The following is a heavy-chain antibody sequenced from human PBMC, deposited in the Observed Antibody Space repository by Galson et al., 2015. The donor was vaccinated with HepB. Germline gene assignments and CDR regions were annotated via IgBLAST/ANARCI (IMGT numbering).Heavy chain of an antibody. Sequence: SLRLSCAASGFSFRSYWMSWVRQAPGKGLEWVADIKQDGSEEYYVDSVKGRFAIFRDNARNSRYLQMNCLRAEDTVVYFCARDTGVSRTDDWSFDLWGRGSQVAVSS. J-gene: IGHJ2*01. V-gene: IGHV3-7*01. CDR3: ARDTGVSRTDDWSFDL. CDR1: GFSFRSYW. CDR2: IKQDGSEE. D-gene: IGHD1-7*01.